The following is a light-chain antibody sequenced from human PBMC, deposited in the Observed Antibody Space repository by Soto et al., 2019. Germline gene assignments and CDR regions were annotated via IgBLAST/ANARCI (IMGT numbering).Light chain of an antibody. CDR3: QQYNNWPPVT. V-gene: IGKV3-15*01. J-gene: IGKJ5*01. CDR2: GAS. CDR1: QRISSK. Sequence: IVLTQSPAALSVSPWERATLSWGASQRISSKLAWYQQKTGQAPRLLIYGASTRATNIPARFSGSGSGTEFTLTISSLQSEDFTVYYCQQYNNWPPVTFGQGTRLEIK.